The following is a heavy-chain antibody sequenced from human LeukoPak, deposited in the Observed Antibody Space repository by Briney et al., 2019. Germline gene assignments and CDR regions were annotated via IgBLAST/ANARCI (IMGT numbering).Heavy chain of an antibody. CDR3: AGVPRSYYYYYYMDV. CDR1: GGSISGYH. J-gene: IGHJ6*03. V-gene: IGHV4-59*01. Sequence: SETLSLTCNVSGGSISGYHWSWIRQPPGKGLEWLGYIYYSGSSNYNPSLKSRVTISADTSKNQFSLKLSSVTAADTAVYYCAGVPRSYYYYYYMDVWGKGTTVTVSS. CDR2: IYYSGSS.